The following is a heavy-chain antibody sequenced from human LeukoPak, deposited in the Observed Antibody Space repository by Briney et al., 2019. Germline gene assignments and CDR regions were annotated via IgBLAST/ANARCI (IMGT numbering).Heavy chain of an antibody. V-gene: IGHV4-39*01. Sequence: SSETLSLTCTVSGVSISSSTYYWGWIRQPPGKGLEWIGSIYSSGSTYYNPSLKSRVTISVDTSKNQFSLKLSSVAAADTALYYCAKHYMGSSYNHGLDCWGQGTLVTVSS. CDR3: AKHYMGSSYNHGLDC. J-gene: IGHJ4*02. CDR1: GVSISSSTYY. CDR2: IYSSGST. D-gene: IGHD3-10*01.